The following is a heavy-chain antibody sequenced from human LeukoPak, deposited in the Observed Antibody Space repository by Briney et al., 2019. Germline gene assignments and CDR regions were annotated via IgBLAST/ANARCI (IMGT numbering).Heavy chain of an antibody. D-gene: IGHD6-6*01. J-gene: IGHJ4*02. CDR1: GFTFSSYG. CDR2: IWYEGSNK. Sequence: GGSLRLSCAASGFTFSSYGMHWVRQAPGKGLEWVAVIWYEGSNKYYGDSVKGRFTISRDNSKKTLYLQMNSLRVEDTAVYYCAKREYTTDGYWGQGTLVTVSS. CDR3: AKREYTTDGY. V-gene: IGHV3-33*06.